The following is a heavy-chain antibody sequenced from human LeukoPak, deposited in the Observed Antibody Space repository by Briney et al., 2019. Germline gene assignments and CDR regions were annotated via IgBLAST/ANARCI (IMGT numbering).Heavy chain of an antibody. CDR1: GYTFTGYY. CDR3: ARGRILRFNWFDP. V-gene: IGHV1-2*02. J-gene: IGHJ5*02. CDR2: INPNSGGT. Sequence: GASVKVSCKASGYTFTGYYMHWVRQAPGQGLEWMGWINPNSGGTNYAQKFQSRVTMTRDTSISTAYMELSRLRSDDTAVYYCARGRILRFNWFDPWGQGTLVTVSS. D-gene: IGHD2-21*01.